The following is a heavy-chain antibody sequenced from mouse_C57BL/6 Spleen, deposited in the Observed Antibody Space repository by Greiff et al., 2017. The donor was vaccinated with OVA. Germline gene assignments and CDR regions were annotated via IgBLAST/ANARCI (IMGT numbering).Heavy chain of an antibody. CDR3: ARSPRPYYAMDY. CDR2: ISSGSSTI. Sequence: EVKVEESGGGLVKPGGSLKLSCAASGFTFSDYGMHWVRQAPEKGLEWVAYISSGSSTIYYADTVKGRFTISRDNAKNTLFLQMTSLRSEDTAMYYCARSPRPYYAMDYWGQGTSVTVSS. V-gene: IGHV5-17*01. CDR1: GFTFSDYG. J-gene: IGHJ4*01.